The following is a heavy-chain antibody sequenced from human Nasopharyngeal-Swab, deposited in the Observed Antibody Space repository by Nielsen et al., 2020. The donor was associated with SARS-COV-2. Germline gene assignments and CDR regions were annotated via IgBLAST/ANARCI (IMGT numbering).Heavy chain of an antibody. CDR3: ARLLNYYDYTLMDV. V-gene: IGHV3-74*01. D-gene: IGHD3-22*01. Sequence: GESLKISCAASGFTVSSNYMSWVRQAPGKGPVWVSRINNDGSSTYYADSLKGRFTISRDNAKNTLYLQMHSLRDEDTAVYYCARLLNYYDYTLMDVWGQGTTVTVSS. J-gene: IGHJ6*02. CDR1: GFTVSSNY. CDR2: INNDGSST.